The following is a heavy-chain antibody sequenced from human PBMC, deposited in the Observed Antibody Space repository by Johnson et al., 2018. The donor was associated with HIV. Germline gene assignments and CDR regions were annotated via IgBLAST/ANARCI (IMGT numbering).Heavy chain of an antibody. CDR1: GFTFSRFG. D-gene: IGHD2-15*01. J-gene: IGHJ3*02. CDR2: IRYDGSDK. Sequence: QVQLVESGGGLVQPGGSLRLSCVASGFTFSRFGMHWVRQAPGKGLEWVAFIRYDGSDKYYADSVKGRFTVSRDNSKNTLYLQMNSLRAEDTAVYYCAREAYCSGGSCYDAFDIWGQGTMVTVSS. V-gene: IGHV3-30*02. CDR3: AREAYCSGGSCYDAFDI.